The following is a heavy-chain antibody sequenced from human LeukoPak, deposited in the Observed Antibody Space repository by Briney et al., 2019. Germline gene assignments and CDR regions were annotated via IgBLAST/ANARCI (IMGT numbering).Heavy chain of an antibody. Sequence: PGGSLRLSCAASGFTFTSYGMHWVRQVPGKGLEWVAVISYDGSNKYYVDSVKGRFTISRDNSKNTLYLQMNSLRAEDTAVYICAREGEAFDYWGQGTLVTVSS. CDR1: GFTFTSYG. V-gene: IGHV3-30*03. J-gene: IGHJ4*02. CDR2: ISYDGSNK. CDR3: AREGEAFDY. D-gene: IGHD2-21*01.